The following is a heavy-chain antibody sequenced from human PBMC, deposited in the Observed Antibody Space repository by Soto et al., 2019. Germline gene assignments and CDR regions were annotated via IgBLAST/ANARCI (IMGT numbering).Heavy chain of an antibody. D-gene: IGHD6-13*01. V-gene: IGHV3-33*01. CDR3: ARGIRAAAGEGDYYYYYMDV. CDR2: IWYDGRNK. CDR1: GFTFSSYG. J-gene: IGHJ6*03. Sequence: GGSLRLSCAASGFTFSSYGMHWVRQAPGKGLEWVALIWYDGRNKYYADSVKGRFTISRDNSKNTLYLQMNSLRAEDTAVYYCARGIRAAAGEGDYYYYYMDVWGKGTTVTVSS.